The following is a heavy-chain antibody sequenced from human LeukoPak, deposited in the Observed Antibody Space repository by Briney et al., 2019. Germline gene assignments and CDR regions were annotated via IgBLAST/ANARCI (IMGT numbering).Heavy chain of an antibody. Sequence: GASVKVSCKASGYTFTSYGISWVRQAPGQGLEWMGRIIPILGIANYAQKFQGRVTITADKSTSTAYMELSSLRSEDTAVYYCASGDGYNFWDYWGQGTLVTVSS. CDR1: GYTFTSYG. D-gene: IGHD5-24*01. V-gene: IGHV1-69*04. CDR2: IIPILGIA. J-gene: IGHJ4*02. CDR3: ASGDGYNFWDY.